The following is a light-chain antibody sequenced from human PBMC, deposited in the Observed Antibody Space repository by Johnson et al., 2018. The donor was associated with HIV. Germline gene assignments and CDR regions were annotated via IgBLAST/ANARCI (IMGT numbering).Light chain of an antibody. CDR3: GTWDSSLYVFV. V-gene: IGLV1-51*02. CDR1: SSNIGNNY. CDR2: ENN. J-gene: IGLJ1*01. Sequence: QSVLTQPPSVSAAPGQKVTISCSGSSSNIGNNYVSWYQQLPRGAPKLLIYENNKRPSGIPDRFSGSTSATSATLSITGLQTGDEADYYCGTWDSSLYVFVFGSGTKVTVL.